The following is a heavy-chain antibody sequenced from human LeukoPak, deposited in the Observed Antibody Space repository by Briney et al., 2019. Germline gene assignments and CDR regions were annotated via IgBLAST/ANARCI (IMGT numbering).Heavy chain of an antibody. J-gene: IGHJ4*02. CDR2: IYYSGST. CDR3: ARGPRTIFGVVTPFDY. V-gene: IGHV4-39*07. D-gene: IGHD3-3*01. CDR1: GGSISSSSYY. Sequence: SETLSLTCTVSGGSISSSSYYWGWIRQPPGKGLEWIGSIYYSGSTYYNPSLKSRVTIPVDTSKNQFSLKLSSVTAADTAVYYCARGPRTIFGVVTPFDYWGQGTLVTVSS.